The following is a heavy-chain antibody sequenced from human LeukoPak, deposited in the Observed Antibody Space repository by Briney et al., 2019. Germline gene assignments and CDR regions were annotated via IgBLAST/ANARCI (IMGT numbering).Heavy chain of an antibody. CDR1: GGSISYYY. V-gene: IGHV4-59*01. J-gene: IGHJ6*02. Sequence: TETLSLTCTVSGGSISYYYWSGIRQSPGKVLEWIGYIYYSGTTNYNPSLKSRVTISVDTSKNQFSLQLRSVTAADTAVYYCAREDPQTRVPEGMDVWGQGTTVTVSS. D-gene: IGHD4/OR15-4a*01. CDR2: IYYSGTT. CDR3: AREDPQTRVPEGMDV.